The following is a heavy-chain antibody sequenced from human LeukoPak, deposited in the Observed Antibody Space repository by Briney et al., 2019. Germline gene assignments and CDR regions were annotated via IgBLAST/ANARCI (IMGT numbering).Heavy chain of an antibody. CDR2: ISSSSSYI. J-gene: IGHJ5*02. CDR3: ARGLGWSHS. CDR1: GFSFSTFT. Sequence: GGSLRLSCEASGFSFSTFTMNWVRQAPGKGLEWVSSISSSSSYIYYADSVKGRFTISRDNAKNSLFLQMNSLRAEDTAVYYCARGLGWSHSWGQGTLVTVSS. V-gene: IGHV3-21*01. D-gene: IGHD6-19*01.